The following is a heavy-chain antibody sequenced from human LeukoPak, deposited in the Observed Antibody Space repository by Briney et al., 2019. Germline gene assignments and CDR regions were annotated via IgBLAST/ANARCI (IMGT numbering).Heavy chain of an antibody. J-gene: IGHJ4*02. CDR1: GGSFSNYNYY. Sequence: PSETLSLTCTVSGGSFSNYNYYWGWIRQSPGKGLEWIGSIHYVGSTYYNPSLKSRVTISVDTSKNQFSLNLSSVTAADPAVYYCARQNNFDFRSGFFDYWGLGALVTVSS. CDR2: IHYVGST. D-gene: IGHD3-3*01. CDR3: ARQNNFDFRSGFFDY. V-gene: IGHV4-39*01.